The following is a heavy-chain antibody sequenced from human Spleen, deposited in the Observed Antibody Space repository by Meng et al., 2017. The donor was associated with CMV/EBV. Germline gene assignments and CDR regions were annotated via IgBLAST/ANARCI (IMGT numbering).Heavy chain of an antibody. CDR3: ARVYIAPYDSSGYAGAAFDI. CDR2: ISSSTLNK. CDR1: GFTFTSYE. D-gene: IGHD3-22*01. J-gene: IGHJ3*02. V-gene: IGHV3-48*03. Sequence: GESLKISCVASGFTFTSYEMNWVRQAPGKGLEWISYISSSTLNKKYAESVKGRFTISRDNAMSSLYLQMNRLRAEDTAVYFCARVYIAPYDSSGYAGAAFDIWGQGTAVTVSS.